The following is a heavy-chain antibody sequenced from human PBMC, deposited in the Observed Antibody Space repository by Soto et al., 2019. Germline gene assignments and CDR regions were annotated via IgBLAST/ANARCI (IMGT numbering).Heavy chain of an antibody. CDR3: ARHLGKWGWDY. CDR1: GGSISGYY. Sequence: QVQLQESGPGLVKPSETLSLTCTVSGGSISGYYWSWIRQPPGERLQWIADIYYSGGAKYNPSLKSRVTISVDTSRNQFSLRLSSVTAADTALYYCARHLGKWGWDYWGQGILGTVSS. V-gene: IGHV4-59*08. D-gene: IGHD7-27*01. CDR2: IYYSGGA. J-gene: IGHJ4*02.